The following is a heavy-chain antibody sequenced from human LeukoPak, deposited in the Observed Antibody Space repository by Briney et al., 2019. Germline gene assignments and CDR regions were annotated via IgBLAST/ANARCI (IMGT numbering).Heavy chain of an antibody. V-gene: IGHV1-18*01. CDR1: GGTFSSYA. D-gene: IGHD4-11*01. CDR2: ISAYNGNT. Sequence: GASVKVSCKASGGTFSSYAISWVRQAPGQGLEWMGWISAYNGNTNYAQKLQGRVTMTTDTSTSTAYMELRSLRSDDTAVYYCARTYSNYGTAGPNYYYYYMDVWGKGTTVTVSS. CDR3: ARTYSNYGTAGPNYYYYYMDV. J-gene: IGHJ6*03.